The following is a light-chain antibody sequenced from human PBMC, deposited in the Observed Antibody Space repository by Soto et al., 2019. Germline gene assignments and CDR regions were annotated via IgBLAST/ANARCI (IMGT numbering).Light chain of an antibody. CDR3: QLYGTSPKP. CDR1: QSVSNNY. V-gene: IGKV3-20*01. CDR2: GAS. J-gene: IGKJ1*01. Sequence: EIVLTQSPGTLSLSPGERATLSCRASQSVSNNYLAWYQQKPGQAPRLLIYGASNRATGIPDRFSGSGSGTDFTLTISRLEPEDFAVYYCQLYGTSPKPFSQGTKVDIK.